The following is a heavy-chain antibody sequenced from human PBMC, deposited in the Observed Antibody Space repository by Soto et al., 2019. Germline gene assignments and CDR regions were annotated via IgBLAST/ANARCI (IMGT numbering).Heavy chain of an antibody. CDR1: GYIFTDYY. CDR3: ARPYCGSNSCHNGFDI. Sequence: QVQLVQSGAEVKKPGASVKVSCKASGYIFTDYYMNWVRQAPGQGLEWMGGINPNSGGTNYAQKFQGRVTMTTDTSINTGYMELSRLRSDDTAVYYCARPYCGSNSCHNGFDIWGQGTLVTVSS. V-gene: IGHV1-2*02. CDR2: INPNSGGT. D-gene: IGHD2-2*01. J-gene: IGHJ5*02.